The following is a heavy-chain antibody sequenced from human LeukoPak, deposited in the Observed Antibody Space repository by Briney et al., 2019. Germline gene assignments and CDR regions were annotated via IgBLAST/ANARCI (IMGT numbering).Heavy chain of an antibody. CDR2: IWYDGSNK. CDR3: AKFVNYGSYYYYYYMDV. J-gene: IGHJ6*03. V-gene: IGHV3-33*06. CDR1: GFTFSSYG. D-gene: IGHD3-10*01. Sequence: PGRSLRLSCAASGFTFSSYGMHWVRQAPGKGLEWVAVIWYDGSNKYYADSVKGRFTISRDNSKNTLYLQMNSLRAEDTAVYYCAKFVNYGSYYYYYYMDVWGKGTTVTVSS.